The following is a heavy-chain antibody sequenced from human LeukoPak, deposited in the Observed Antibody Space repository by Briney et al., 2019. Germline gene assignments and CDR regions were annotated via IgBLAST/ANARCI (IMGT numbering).Heavy chain of an antibody. CDR3: ARNSYDFWSGSFGY. J-gene: IGHJ4*02. CDR1: GGTFSSYA. V-gene: IGHV1-69*05. CDR2: IIPIFGTA. D-gene: IGHD3-3*01. Sequence: ASVKVSCKASGGTFSSYAISWVRQAPGQGLEWMGRIIPIFGTANYAQKFQGRVTITTDESTSTAYMELSSLRSEDTAVYYCARNSYDFWSGSFGYWGQGTLVTVSS.